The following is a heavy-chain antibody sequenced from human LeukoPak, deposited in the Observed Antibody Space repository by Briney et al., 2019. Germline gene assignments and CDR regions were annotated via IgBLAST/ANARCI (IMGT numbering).Heavy chain of an antibody. Sequence: ASVKVSCKASGYTFTGYYMHWVRQAPGQGLEWMGIINPSGGSTSYARKFQGRVTMTRDTSTSTVYMELSSLRSEDTAVYYCATGDYSGGDFDYWGQGTLVTVSS. CDR1: GYTFTGYY. J-gene: IGHJ4*02. D-gene: IGHD3-10*01. CDR2: INPSGGST. V-gene: IGHV1-46*01. CDR3: ATGDYSGGDFDY.